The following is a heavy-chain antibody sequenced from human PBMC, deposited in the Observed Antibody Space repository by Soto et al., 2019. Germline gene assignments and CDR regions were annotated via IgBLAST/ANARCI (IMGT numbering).Heavy chain of an antibody. J-gene: IGHJ5*02. V-gene: IGHV3-30*18. CDR3: AKDWFTGYYDSSGYT. CDR1: GFTFSSYG. Sequence: PGGSLRLSCAASGFTFSSYGMHWVRQAPGKGLEWVAVISYDGSNKYYADSVKGRFTISRDNSKNTLYLQMNSLRAEDTAVYYCAKDWFTGYYDSSGYTWGQGTLVTVSS. CDR2: ISYDGSNK. D-gene: IGHD3-22*01.